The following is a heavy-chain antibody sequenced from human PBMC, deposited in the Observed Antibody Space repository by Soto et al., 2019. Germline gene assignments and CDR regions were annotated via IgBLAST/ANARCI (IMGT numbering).Heavy chain of an antibody. V-gene: IGHV1-69*06. J-gene: IGHJ4*02. CDR2: IVVMSNTA. CDR1: GSTFNNFA. D-gene: IGHD1-26*01. Sequence: QVVLLQSGAEVKEPGSSVRVSCKVSGSTFNNFAFSWVRQAPGHGPEWMGGIVVMSNTADYSQRFRDRVTITVDTSTNTLYMELGSLTFEDTAVYYCARAIKRWEVHYYFDYWGQGTQVTVSS. CDR3: ARAIKRWEVHYYFDY.